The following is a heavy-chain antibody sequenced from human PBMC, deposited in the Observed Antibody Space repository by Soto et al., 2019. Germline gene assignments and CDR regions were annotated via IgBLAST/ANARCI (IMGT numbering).Heavy chain of an antibody. CDR1: GDSISSYY. J-gene: IGHJ5*02. D-gene: IGHD3-16*01. V-gene: IGHV4-59*01. Sequence: LSLTCTVSGDSISSYYWSWIRQPPGKGLEWIGYIFYSGNTNYNPSIKSRVTISVDTSKNQFSLKLTSVTAADTAVYYCARGRRGGFGATSWFEAWGPGTMVTVSS. CDR2: IFYSGNT. CDR3: ARGRRGGFGATSWFEA.